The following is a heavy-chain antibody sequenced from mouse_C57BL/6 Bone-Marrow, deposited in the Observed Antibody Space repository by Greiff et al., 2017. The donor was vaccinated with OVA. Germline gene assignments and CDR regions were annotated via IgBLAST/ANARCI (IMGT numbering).Heavy chain of an antibody. V-gene: IGHV1-82*01. CDR3: AKPAYDGHSMDY. J-gene: IGHJ4*01. CDR1: GYAFSSSW. Sequence: VQLQQSGPELVKPGASVKISCKASGYAFSSSWMHWVKQSPGKGLEWIGRIYPGDGATNYNGKFKGKATLTADNSSSTAYIQLSSLTSEDSAVYFAAKPAYDGHSMDYWGQGTTVTVSS. D-gene: IGHD6-5*01. CDR2: IYPGDGAT.